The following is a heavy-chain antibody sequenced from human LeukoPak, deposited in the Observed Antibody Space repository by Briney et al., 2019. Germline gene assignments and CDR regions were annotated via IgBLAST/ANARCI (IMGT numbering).Heavy chain of an antibody. V-gene: IGHV4-59*01. Sequence: KPSETLSLTCTVSGGSISSYYWSWIRQPPGKGLGWIGYVYYTGSTNYNPSLQSRVSISVDTSKNLFSLRLSSVTAADTAVYYCARADCTVASCYAWRDAFHIWGQGTMVSVSS. D-gene: IGHD2-2*01. CDR3: ARADCTVASCYAWRDAFHI. J-gene: IGHJ3*02. CDR1: GGSISSYY. CDR2: VYYTGST.